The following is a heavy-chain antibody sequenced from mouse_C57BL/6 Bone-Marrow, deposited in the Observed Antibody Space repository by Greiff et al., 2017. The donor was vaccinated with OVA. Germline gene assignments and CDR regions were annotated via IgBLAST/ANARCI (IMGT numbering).Heavy chain of an antibody. CDR2: IYPGDGDN. D-gene: IGHD2-3*01. CDR1: GYAFSSSW. Sequence: QVQLQQSGPELVQPGASVKISCKASGYAFSSSWMNWVKQRPGQGLEWIGRIYPGDGDNNYNGKFKGKATLTADKSSSTSYMQLSSLTSEDSAVYFCGYEDYWGQGTTLTVSS. CDR3: GYEDY. V-gene: IGHV1-82*01. J-gene: IGHJ2*01.